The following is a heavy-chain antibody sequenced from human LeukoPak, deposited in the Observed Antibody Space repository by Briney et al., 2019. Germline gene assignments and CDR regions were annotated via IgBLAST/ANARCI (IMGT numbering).Heavy chain of an antibody. CDR1: GYTFTNYG. Sequence: GASVKVSCKASGYTFTNYGISWVRQAPGQGLEWMGWISAYNGNTNHAQKLQGRVTMTTDTSTSTAYMELRSLRSDDTALYYCARSGVGYYYDSSGYYPLDYWGQGTLVTVSS. CDR2: ISAYNGNT. CDR3: ARSGVGYYYDSSGYYPLDY. J-gene: IGHJ4*02. V-gene: IGHV1-18*01. D-gene: IGHD3-22*01.